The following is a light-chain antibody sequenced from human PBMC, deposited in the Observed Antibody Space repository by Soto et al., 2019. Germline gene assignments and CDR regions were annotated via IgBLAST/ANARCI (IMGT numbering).Light chain of an antibody. V-gene: IGKV1-5*01. CDR2: DAS. CDR3: QQYNSYSQT. Sequence: DIQMIQSPSTLSASVGDRVTITCRASQSISSWLAWYQQKPGKAPKLLIYDASSLESGVPSRFSGSGSGTEFTLTISSLQPDDFATYYCQQYNSYSQTFGQGTKVDI. J-gene: IGKJ1*01. CDR1: QSISSW.